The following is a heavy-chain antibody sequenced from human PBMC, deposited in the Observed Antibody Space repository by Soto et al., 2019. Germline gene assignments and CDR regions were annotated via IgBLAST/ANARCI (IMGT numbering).Heavy chain of an antibody. CDR2: ASGSGSGT. CDR1: GFTFSDFG. Sequence: PGGSLRLSCAASGFTFSDFGMAWVRQAPGKGLEWVSSASGSGSGTYYADSVKGRFTISRDNSKNTLFLHMTNLRAGDTALYFCAKGRPGVAAAPVYWGQGTLVAVSS. J-gene: IGHJ4*02. V-gene: IGHV3-23*01. CDR3: AKGRPGVAAAPVY. D-gene: IGHD2-21*01.